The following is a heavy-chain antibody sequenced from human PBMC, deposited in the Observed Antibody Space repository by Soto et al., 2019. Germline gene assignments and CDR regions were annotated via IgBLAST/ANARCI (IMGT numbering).Heavy chain of an antibody. CDR2: INHSGST. J-gene: IGHJ6*02. D-gene: IGHD3-10*01. CDR1: GGSFSGYY. V-gene: IGHV4-34*01. Sequence: SETLSLTCAVYGGSFSGYYWSWIRQPPGKGLEWIGEINHSGSTNYNPSLKSRVTISVDTSKNQFSLKLSSVTAADTAVYYCARSRWVLLWFGESKYRDQGAVGNGMDVWGQGTTVTVS. CDR3: ARSRWVLLWFGESKYRDQGAVGNGMDV.